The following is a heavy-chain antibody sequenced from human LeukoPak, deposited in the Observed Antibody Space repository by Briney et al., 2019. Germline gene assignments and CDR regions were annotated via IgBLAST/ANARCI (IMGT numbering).Heavy chain of an antibody. CDR1: RFTFSSYA. Sequence: GGSLRLSCAASRFTFSSYALNWVRQAPGKGLEWVSYISSSSSTIYYADSVKGRFTISRDNAKNSLYLQMNSLRAEDTAVYYCARGASGSYWLFDYWGQGTLVTVSS. CDR3: ARGASGSYWLFDY. J-gene: IGHJ4*02. CDR2: ISSSSSTI. V-gene: IGHV3-48*01. D-gene: IGHD1-26*01.